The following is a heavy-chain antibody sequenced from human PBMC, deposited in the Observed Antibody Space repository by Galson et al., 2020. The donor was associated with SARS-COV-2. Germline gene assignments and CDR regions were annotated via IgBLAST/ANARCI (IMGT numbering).Heavy chain of an antibody. Sequence: SETLSLTCSVSGGSISTYYWSWIRQPPGKGLEWIGYIYHSGSTNYNPSLKSRVTISVDTSKNQFSLKLSSVTAADTAVYYCARQPGHGVGYHLPYWYFDLWGRGTLVTVSS. J-gene: IGHJ2*01. D-gene: IGHD3-16*02. V-gene: IGHV4-59*08. CDR1: GGSISTYY. CDR2: IYHSGST. CDR3: ARQPGHGVGYHLPYWYFDL.